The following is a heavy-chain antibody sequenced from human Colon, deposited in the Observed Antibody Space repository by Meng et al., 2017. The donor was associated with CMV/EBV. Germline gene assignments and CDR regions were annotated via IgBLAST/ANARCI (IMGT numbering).Heavy chain of an antibody. D-gene: IGHD3-3*01. Sequence: GSLKISCAASGFTFSSYAMHWVRQAPGTGLEWVAVISYDGSNKYYADSVKGRFTITRDNSKNTLYLQMNSLRAEDTAVYYCAIGGRFWSGYEAYWGQGTLVTVSS. CDR1: GFTFSSYA. CDR3: AIGGRFWSGYEAY. CDR2: ISYDGSNK. J-gene: IGHJ4*02. V-gene: IGHV3-30*04.